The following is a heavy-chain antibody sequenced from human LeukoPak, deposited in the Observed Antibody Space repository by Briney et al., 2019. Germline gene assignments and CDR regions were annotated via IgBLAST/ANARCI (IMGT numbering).Heavy chain of an antibody. D-gene: IGHD3-22*01. CDR1: GYTFTSYY. V-gene: IGHV1-46*01. J-gene: IGHJ4*02. CDR3: ARDKSLPTMIVGASDY. Sequence: GASVKVSRKASGYTFTSYYMHWVRQAPGQGLEWMGIINPSGGSTSYAQKFQGRVTMTRDASTSTVYMELSSLRSEDTAVYYCARDKSLPTMIVGASDYWGQGTLVTVSS. CDR2: INPSGGST.